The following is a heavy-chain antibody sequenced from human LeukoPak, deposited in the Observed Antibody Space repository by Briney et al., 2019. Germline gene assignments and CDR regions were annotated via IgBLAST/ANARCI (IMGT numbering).Heavy chain of an antibody. CDR1: GYTFTSYG. CDR2: ISAYNGNT. V-gene: IGHV1-18*01. J-gene: IGHJ4*02. D-gene: IGHD3-16*02. Sequence: ASVKVSCKASGYTFTSYGISWVRQAPGQGLEWMGWISAYNGNTDYAQKLQGRVTMTTDTPTSTAYMELRSLRSDDTAVYYCARGYMRRGLFDYWGQGTLVTVSS. CDR3: ARGYMRRGLFDY.